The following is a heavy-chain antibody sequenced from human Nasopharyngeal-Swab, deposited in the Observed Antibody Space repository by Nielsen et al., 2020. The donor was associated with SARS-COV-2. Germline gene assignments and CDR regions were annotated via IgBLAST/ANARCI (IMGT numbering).Heavy chain of an antibody. Sequence: GESLKISCAASGFAFSSYAMSWVRQTPGKGLGWVSSFSGSSGRTYYADYVKGRFTISRDTSKNTLYLQMNSLRADDTAVYYCAKDGGGWYTSGWYYFDYWGQGTLVTVSS. CDR1: GFAFSSYA. CDR2: FSGSSGRT. CDR3: AKDGGGWYTSGWYYFDY. J-gene: IGHJ4*02. D-gene: IGHD6-19*01. V-gene: IGHV3-23*01.